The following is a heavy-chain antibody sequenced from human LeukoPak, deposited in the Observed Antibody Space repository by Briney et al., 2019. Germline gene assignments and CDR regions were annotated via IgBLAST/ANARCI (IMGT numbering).Heavy chain of an antibody. Sequence: GGSLRLSCAASGFTFSSYWMSWVRQAPGKGLEWVANIKQDGSEQYYVDSVKGRFTISRDNAKNSLYLQMNSLRAEDTAVYYCAREVVVVGQSYDYWGQGTLVTVSS. D-gene: IGHD2-15*01. V-gene: IGHV3-7*01. J-gene: IGHJ4*02. CDR1: GFTFSSYW. CDR3: AREVVVVGQSYDY. CDR2: IKQDGSEQ.